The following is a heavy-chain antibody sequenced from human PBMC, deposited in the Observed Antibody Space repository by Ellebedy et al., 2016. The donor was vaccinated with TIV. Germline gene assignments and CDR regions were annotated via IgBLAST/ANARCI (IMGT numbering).Heavy chain of an antibody. Sequence: SETLSLTCTVSGGSISTYHWSWIRQPPGKGLEWVGSIYSSGSTDYNPSLKSRVTISVDTSKNQFSLKLSPVTAADTAVYYCARVGGRERHLSGIAAAEYYFDYWGQGTLVTVSS. V-gene: IGHV4-59*01. CDR2: IYSSGST. CDR1: GGSISTYH. CDR3: ARVGGRERHLSGIAAAEYYFDY. D-gene: IGHD6-13*01. J-gene: IGHJ4*02.